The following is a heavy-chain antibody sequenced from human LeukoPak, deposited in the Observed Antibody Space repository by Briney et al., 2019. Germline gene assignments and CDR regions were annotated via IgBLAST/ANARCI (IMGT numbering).Heavy chain of an antibody. D-gene: IGHD3-22*01. CDR2: VRNNEGCT. V-gene: IGHV3-64D*06. CDR1: GFTFSHYA. Sequence: PGGSLRLPCSASGFTFSHYAMQWARQAPGKGREYRSTVRNNEGCTFYTDSVKGRFTISRDNSKNTLFLQMSRLRAEDTAVYYCARAEAGDYYDSSGYLDYWGQGTLVTVSS. J-gene: IGHJ4*02. CDR3: ARAEAGDYYDSSGYLDY.